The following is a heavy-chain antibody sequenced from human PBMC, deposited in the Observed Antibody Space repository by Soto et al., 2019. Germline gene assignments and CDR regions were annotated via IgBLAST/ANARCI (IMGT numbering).Heavy chain of an antibody. CDR1: GFTFSPYT. CDR2: ISYDGSNT. CDR3: ARGGVCCGGDGYFGGVEY. Sequence: QVQLVESGGGVVQPGRSLRLSCAASGFTFSPYTMHWVRQAPGKGLEWVAVISYDGSNTYYPDSVKGRFTISRDNSKNPLDLQMNCLGPEDRAVYYCARGGVCCGGDGYFGGVEYWGRGNLVIISS. J-gene: IGHJ4*02. V-gene: IGHV3-30-3*01. D-gene: IGHD2-21*02.